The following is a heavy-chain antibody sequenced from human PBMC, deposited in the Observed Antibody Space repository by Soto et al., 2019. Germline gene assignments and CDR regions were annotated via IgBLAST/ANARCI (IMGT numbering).Heavy chain of an antibody. CDR2: VYYSGST. J-gene: IGHJ4*02. V-gene: IGHV4-39*01. Sequence: QLQLQESGPGLVKPSETLSLTCTVSGGSISSSSYYWGWIRQPPGKGLEWIGSVYYSGSTYYNPSRKSRVTISVDTSKNQFSLKLCSVTAADTAVYYCATHTPAISISDHWGQGTLVTVSS. CDR1: GGSISSSSYY. CDR3: ATHTPAISISDH. D-gene: IGHD2-15*01.